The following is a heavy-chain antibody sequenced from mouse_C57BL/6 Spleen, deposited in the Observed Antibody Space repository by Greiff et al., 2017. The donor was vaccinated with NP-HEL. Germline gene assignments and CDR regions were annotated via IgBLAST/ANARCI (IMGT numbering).Heavy chain of an antibody. D-gene: IGHD1-1*01. J-gene: IGHJ3*01. CDR2: FHPYNDDT. V-gene: IGHV1-47*01. CDR1: GYTFTTYH. Sequence: QVQLQQSGAELVKPGASVKMSCKASGYTFTTYHIEWMKQNHGKSLEWIGNFHPYNDDTKYNEKFKGKATLTVEKSSSTVYVELNRLTSDDSAVYYCARRSEVYYYGSSWFAYWGQGTLVTVSA. CDR3: ARRSEVYYYGSSWFAY.